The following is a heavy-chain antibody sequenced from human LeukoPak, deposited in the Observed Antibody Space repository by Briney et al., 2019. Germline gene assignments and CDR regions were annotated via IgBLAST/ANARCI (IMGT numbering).Heavy chain of an antibody. CDR3: ARVRRELLFGDDAFDI. D-gene: IGHD1-26*01. J-gene: IGHJ3*02. CDR1: GGTFSSYA. CDR2: IIPIFGTA. V-gene: IGHV1-69*06. Sequence: SVKVSCKASGGTFSSYAISWVRQAPGQGLEWMGGIIPIFGTANYAQKFQGRVTITADKSTSTAYMELSSLRSEDTAVYHCARVRRELLFGDDAFDIWGQGTMVTVSS.